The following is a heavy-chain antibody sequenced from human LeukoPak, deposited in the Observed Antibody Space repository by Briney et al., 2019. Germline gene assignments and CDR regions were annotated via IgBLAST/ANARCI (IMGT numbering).Heavy chain of an antibody. CDR2: INPNSGGT. V-gene: IGHV1-2*02. Sequence: ASVKVSCKASGYTFSSYGIGWVRQAPGQGLEWMGWINPNSGGTNYAQKFQGRVTMTRDTSISTAYMELSRLRSDDTAVYYCARGNNEIDAFDIWGQGTMVTVSS. D-gene: IGHD2/OR15-2a*01. CDR3: ARGNNEIDAFDI. CDR1: GYTFSSYG. J-gene: IGHJ3*02.